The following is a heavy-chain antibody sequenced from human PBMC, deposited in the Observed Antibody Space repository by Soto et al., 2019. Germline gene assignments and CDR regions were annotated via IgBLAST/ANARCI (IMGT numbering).Heavy chain of an antibody. J-gene: IGHJ4*02. CDR3: ARSEATGLDY. CDR2: AHHSGRT. D-gene: IGHD1-26*01. CDR1: GGSMSSSNW. V-gene: IGHV4-4*02. Sequence: SETLSLTCTVSGGSMSSSNWWNLVRQSPGKGLEWIGEAHHSGRTNYNPSLKSRVTISVDKSKNHFSLKLSSVTAADTAVYYCARSEATGLDYWGQGTLVTVSS.